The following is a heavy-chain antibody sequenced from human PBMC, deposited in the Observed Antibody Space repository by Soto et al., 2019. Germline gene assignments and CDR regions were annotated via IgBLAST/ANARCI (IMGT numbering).Heavy chain of an antibody. CDR2: IWYDGSNK. CDR1: GFTFSSYG. CDR3: ARDGPYYDFWSGYYRGPYYFDY. J-gene: IGHJ4*02. Sequence: GGSLRLSCAASGFTFSSYGMHWVRQAPGKGLEWVAVIWYDGSNKYYADSVKGRFTISRDNSKNTLYLQMNSLRAEDTAVYYCARDGPYYDFWSGYYRGPYYFDYWGQGTLVTVSS. V-gene: IGHV3-33*01. D-gene: IGHD3-3*01.